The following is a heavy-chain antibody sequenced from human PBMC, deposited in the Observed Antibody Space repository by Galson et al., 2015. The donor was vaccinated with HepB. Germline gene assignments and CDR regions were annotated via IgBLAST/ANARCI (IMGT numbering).Heavy chain of an antibody. D-gene: IGHD6-19*01. V-gene: IGHV3-7*01. CDR2: IKQDGSDK. Sequence: SLRLSCAASGFTFSTSWMTWVRQAPGKGLEWVANIKQDGSDKYYVDSVRGRFTISRDNAKNSLYLQMNSLRAEDTAVYYCARPVWLVRSFGGMDVWGQGTTVTVSS. J-gene: IGHJ6*02. CDR1: GFTFSTSW. CDR3: ARPVWLVRSFGGMDV.